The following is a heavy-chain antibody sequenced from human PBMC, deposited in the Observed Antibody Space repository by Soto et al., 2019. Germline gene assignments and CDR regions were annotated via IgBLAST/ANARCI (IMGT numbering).Heavy chain of an antibody. Sequence: QVQLQESGPGLVKPSETLSLTCTVSGGSVSSGSYYWSWIRQPPGKGLEWLGYIYYSGSTNYNPTLKSRVTIAVDTSKNQFSPKLSSVTAADTAVYYCARVGRSSGWYVQGFDYWGQGTLVAVSS. CDR3: ARVGRSSGWYVQGFDY. D-gene: IGHD6-19*01. V-gene: IGHV4-61*01. CDR2: IYYSGST. CDR1: GGSVSSGSYY. J-gene: IGHJ4*02.